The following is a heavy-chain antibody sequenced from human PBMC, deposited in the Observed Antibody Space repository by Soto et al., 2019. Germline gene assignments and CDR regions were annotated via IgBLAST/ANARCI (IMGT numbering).Heavy chain of an antibody. CDR1: GFTFSSYG. Sequence: QVQLVESGGGVVQPGRSLRLSCAASGFTFSSYGMHWVRQAPGKGLEWVAVIWDDGSNKYYADSVKGRFTISRDNSKNTLYLQMNSLRAEGTAVYYCARDPGSRYCSSTSCYVFAYWGQGTLVTVSS. CDR3: ARDPGSRYCSSTSCYVFAY. V-gene: IGHV3-33*01. CDR2: IWDDGSNK. D-gene: IGHD2-2*01. J-gene: IGHJ4*02.